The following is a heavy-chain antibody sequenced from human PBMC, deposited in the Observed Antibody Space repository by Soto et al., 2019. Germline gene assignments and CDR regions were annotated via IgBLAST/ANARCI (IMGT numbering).Heavy chain of an antibody. Sequence: AASVKVSCKASGGTFSSYAISWVRQAPGQGLEWMGGIIPIFGTANYAQKFQGRVTITADESTSTAYMELSSLRSEDTAVYYCAQIWSGDRNYYYYGMDVWGQGTTVTVSS. CDR2: IIPIFGTA. CDR3: AQIWSGDRNYYYYGMDV. CDR1: GGTFSSYA. V-gene: IGHV1-69*13. D-gene: IGHD3-3*01. J-gene: IGHJ6*02.